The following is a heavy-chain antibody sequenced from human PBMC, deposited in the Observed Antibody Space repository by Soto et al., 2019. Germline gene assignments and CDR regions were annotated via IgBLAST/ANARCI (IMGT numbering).Heavy chain of an antibody. CDR2: IDPSDSQT. CDR1: GYSFAGYW. J-gene: IGHJ4*02. D-gene: IGHD7-27*01. Sequence: GGSVKISCKGSGYSFAGYWITWVRQKPGKGLEWMGRIDPSDSQTYYSPSFRGHVTISATKSITTVFLQWSSLRASDTAMYYCARQIYDSDDGPNFQYYFDSWGQGTPVTVSS. V-gene: IGHV5-10-1*01. CDR3: ARQIYDSDDGPNFQYYFDS.